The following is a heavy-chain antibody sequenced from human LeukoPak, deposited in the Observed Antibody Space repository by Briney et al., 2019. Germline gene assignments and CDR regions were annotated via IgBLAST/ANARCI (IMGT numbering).Heavy chain of an antibody. Sequence: PGRSLRLSCAASGFTFDNYAMNWVRQVPGKGLEWISLISWNSGTIGYADSVKGRFTISRDNSKNTLYLQMNSLRAEDTAVYYCARAGSSSSSWKRWFDPWGQGTLVTVSS. D-gene: IGHD6-6*01. CDR3: ARAGSSSSSWKRWFDP. CDR2: ISWNSGTI. J-gene: IGHJ5*02. V-gene: IGHV3-9*01. CDR1: GFTFDNYA.